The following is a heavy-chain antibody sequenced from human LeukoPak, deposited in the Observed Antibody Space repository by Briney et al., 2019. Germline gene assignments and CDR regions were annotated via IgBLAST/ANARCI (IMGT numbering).Heavy chain of an antibody. V-gene: IGHV4-31*03. D-gene: IGHD2-15*01. Sequence: PSQTLSLTCTVSGGSISSGGYYWSWIRQHPGKGLEWIGYIYYSGSTYYNPSLKSRVTISVDTSKTQFSLKLSSVTAADTAVYYCARAYCSGGSYYGKPPAYYYYGMDVWGQGTTVTVSS. J-gene: IGHJ6*02. CDR1: GGSISSGGYY. CDR3: ARAYCSGGSYYGKPPAYYYYGMDV. CDR2: IYYSGST.